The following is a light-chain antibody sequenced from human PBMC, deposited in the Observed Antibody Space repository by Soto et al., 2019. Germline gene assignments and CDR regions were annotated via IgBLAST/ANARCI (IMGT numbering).Light chain of an antibody. V-gene: IGLV2-23*01. CDR2: EAS. CDR3: CSYAGSSTYV. CDR1: TSNIGSYIL. Sequence: QSALTQPASVSGSPGQWITIYCTGTTSNIGSYILVSWYQQHPGKAPKLLIYEASTRPSGVSNRFSGSKSGNTASLTISGLQAEDEADYYCCSYAGSSTYVFGGGTKLTVL. J-gene: IGLJ2*01.